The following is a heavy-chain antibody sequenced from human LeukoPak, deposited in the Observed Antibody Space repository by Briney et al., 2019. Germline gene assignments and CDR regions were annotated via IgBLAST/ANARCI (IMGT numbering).Heavy chain of an antibody. D-gene: IGHD1-14*01. CDR2: ISGSGGST. V-gene: IGHV3-23*01. CDR1: GFSFSSYA. Sequence: GGSLRLSCAASGFSFSSYAMSWVRQAPGKGLEWVSAISGSGGSTYYADSVKGRFTISRDNSKNTLYLQMNSLRAEDTAIYYCAKAPYNTAYNDYWGQGTLVTVSS. CDR3: AKAPYNTAYNDY. J-gene: IGHJ4*02.